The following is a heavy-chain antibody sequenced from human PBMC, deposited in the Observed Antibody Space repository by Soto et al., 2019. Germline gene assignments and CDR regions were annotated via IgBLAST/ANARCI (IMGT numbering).Heavy chain of an antibody. J-gene: IGHJ5*02. CDR1: GFTFSSYS. Sequence: EVQLVESGGGLVQPGGSLRLSCAASGFTFSSYSMNWVRQAPGKGLEWVSYISSSSSTIYYADSVKGRFTISRDNAKNSLYLQMNSLRAEDTAVYYCARHPERIAQIGWFDPCGQGTLGTVSS. CDR3: ARHPERIAQIGWFDP. V-gene: IGHV3-48*01. CDR2: ISSSSSTI. D-gene: IGHD6-13*01.